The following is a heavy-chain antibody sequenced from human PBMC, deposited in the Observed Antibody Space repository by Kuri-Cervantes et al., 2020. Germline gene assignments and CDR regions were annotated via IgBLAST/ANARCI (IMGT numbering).Heavy chain of an antibody. CDR2: ISGSGDGT. D-gene: IGHD2-2*01. J-gene: IGHJ4*02. CDR3: AKADCDSTGCHTIDY. Sequence: GGSLRLSCAASGFTFTNAWLSWVRQAPGKGLERVALISGSGDGTYYTGFVKGRFTISRDNSKNTLHLQINSLGAEDTAVYYCAKADCDSTGCHTIDYWGQGTLVTVSS. V-gene: IGHV3-23*01. CDR1: GFTFTNAW.